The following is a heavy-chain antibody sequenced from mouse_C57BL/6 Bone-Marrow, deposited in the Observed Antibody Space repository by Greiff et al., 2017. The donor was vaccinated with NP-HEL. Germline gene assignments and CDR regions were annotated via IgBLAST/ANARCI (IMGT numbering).Heavy chain of an antibody. D-gene: IGHD1-1*01. V-gene: IGHV7-3*01. CDR1: GFTFTDYY. Sequence: EVQGVESGGGLVQPGGSLSLSCAASGFTFTDYYMSWVRQPPGKALEWLGFIRNKANGYTTEYSASVKGRFTISRDNSQSILYLQMNALRAEDSATYYCARYYGSSYAPFAYWGQGTLVTVSA. CDR3: ARYYGSSYAPFAY. J-gene: IGHJ3*01. CDR2: IRNKANGYTT.